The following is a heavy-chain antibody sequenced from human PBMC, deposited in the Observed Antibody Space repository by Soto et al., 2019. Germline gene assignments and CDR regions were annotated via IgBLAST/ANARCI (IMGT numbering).Heavy chain of an antibody. CDR3: ARYITGVRYYGMDV. V-gene: IGHV3-23*01. Sequence: GSLRLSCAASGFTFSSYAMKWVRHAPGKGLEWVSLIGESGTPTYYADSVKGRFTISRDNSGNTLFLEMYSLRAEDTAVYYCARYITGVRYYGMDVWGQGTTVNVSS. D-gene: IGHD5-18*01. CDR1: GFTFSSYA. CDR2: IGESGTPT. J-gene: IGHJ6*02.